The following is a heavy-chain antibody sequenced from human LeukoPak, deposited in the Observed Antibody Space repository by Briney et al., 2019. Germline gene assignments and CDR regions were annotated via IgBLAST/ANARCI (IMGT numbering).Heavy chain of an antibody. CDR1: GYTFTSYG. CDR3: ARVVAAAGFEY. CDR2: ISAYNGNT. D-gene: IGHD6-13*01. J-gene: IGHJ4*02. Sequence: ASVKFSCKASGYTFTSYGISWVRQAPGQGLEWMGWISAYNGNTNYAQKLQGRVTMTTATSTSTAYMELRSLRSDDTAVYYCARVVAAAGFEYWGQGTLVTVSS. V-gene: IGHV1-18*01.